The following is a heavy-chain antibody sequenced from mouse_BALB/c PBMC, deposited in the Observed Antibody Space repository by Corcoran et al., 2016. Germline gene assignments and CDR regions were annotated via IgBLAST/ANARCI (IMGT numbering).Heavy chain of an antibody. CDR3: VREGRRGYLGV. J-gene: IGHJ1*01. Sequence: EVQLQQSGPELVKPGASVKMYCKASGYTFTSDVMHWVKQKPGQGLEWIGYINHNKDGNKYNEKFKGKATLTSDKSSSSAYIKLSSLTSEDPAVYYFVREGRRGYLGVWGAGTTVPVS. CDR1: GYTFTSDV. CDR2: INHNKDGN. V-gene: IGHV1S136*01.